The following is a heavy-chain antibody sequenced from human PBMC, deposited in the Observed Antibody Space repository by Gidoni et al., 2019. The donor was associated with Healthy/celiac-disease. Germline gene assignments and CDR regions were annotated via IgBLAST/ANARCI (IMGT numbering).Heavy chain of an antibody. J-gene: IGHJ4*02. CDR3: ANNLGYSSGWFPLDY. D-gene: IGHD6-19*01. CDR1: GGPFTSYA. CDR2: IIPILGIA. Sequence: QVQLVQSGAEVKKPGSSVKVSCKASGGPFTSYAISWVRQAPGQGLEWMGRIIPILGIANYAQKFQGRVTITADKSTSTAYMELSSLRSEDTAVYYCANNLGYSSGWFPLDYWGQGTLVTVSS. V-gene: IGHV1-69*09.